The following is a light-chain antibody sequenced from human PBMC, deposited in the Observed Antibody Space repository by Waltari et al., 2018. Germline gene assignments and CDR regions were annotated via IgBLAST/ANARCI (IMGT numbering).Light chain of an antibody. Sequence: QSALTQPPSASESPGQSVTISCTGTSSDVGGYNYVSWYQHHPGKAPKLMIYEVSKRPPGVPDRFSGSKSGNTASLTVSGLQAEDEADYYCSSYAGSNNLVFGGGTKLTVL. V-gene: IGLV2-8*01. CDR3: SSYAGSNNLV. CDR1: SSDVGGYNY. CDR2: EVS. J-gene: IGLJ2*01.